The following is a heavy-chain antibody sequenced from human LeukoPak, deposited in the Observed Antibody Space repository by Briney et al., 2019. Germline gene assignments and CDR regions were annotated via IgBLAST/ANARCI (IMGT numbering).Heavy chain of an antibody. CDR3: ARVESDWFDP. Sequence: PGGTLRLSCAASGFTFSGYGMNWVRQAPGKGLEWVSGITGSGGTTYYADSVKGRFTISRDNYKNTVYLQMNNLRAEDTAVYYCARVESDWFDPWGQGTLVTVSS. CDR1: GFTFSGYG. V-gene: IGHV3-23*01. J-gene: IGHJ5*02. CDR2: ITGSGGTT.